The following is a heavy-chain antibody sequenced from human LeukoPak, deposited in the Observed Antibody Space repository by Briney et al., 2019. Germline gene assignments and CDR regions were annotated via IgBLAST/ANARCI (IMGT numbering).Heavy chain of an antibody. CDR1: GFTFSYYV. D-gene: IGHD6-25*01. Sequence: GRSPRLSCAASGFTFSYYVMDWVRQAPGKGLEWVAVISDSGGSTYYADSVKGRFTISRDNSENTLYLQMGSLRAEDTALYYCAKGLSSSDLTGFDSWGPGALVTVSS. CDR3: AKGLSSSDLTGFDS. V-gene: IGHV3-23*01. CDR2: ISDSGGST. J-gene: IGHJ4*02.